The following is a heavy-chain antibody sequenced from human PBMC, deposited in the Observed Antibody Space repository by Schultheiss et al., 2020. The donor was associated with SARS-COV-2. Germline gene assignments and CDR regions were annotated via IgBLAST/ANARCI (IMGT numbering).Heavy chain of an antibody. J-gene: IGHJ6*02. CDR1: EFTFSNYW. D-gene: IGHD2-15*01. CDR3: ARGSSGGYFYGLDV. V-gene: IGHV3-7*05. CDR2: IKYDGSEK. Sequence: GGSLRLSCAASEFTFSNYWMHWVRQAPGKGLEWVANIKYDGSEKFYVDSVKGRFNISRDNSKNTVFLQMNSLRDEDTAIYYCARGSSGGYFYGLDVWGQGTTVTVSS.